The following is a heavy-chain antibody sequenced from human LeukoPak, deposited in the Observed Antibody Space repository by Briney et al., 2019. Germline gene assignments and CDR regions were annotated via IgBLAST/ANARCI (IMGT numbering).Heavy chain of an antibody. CDR3: ARGPLRLGELSLTYYFDY. J-gene: IGHJ4*02. Sequence: SETLSLTCTVSGGSISSSSYYWGWIRQPPGKGLEWIGSIYYSGSTYYNPSLKSRVTISVDTSKNQFSLKLSSVTAADTAVYYCARGPLRLGELSLTYYFDYWGQGTLVTVSS. CDR2: IYYSGST. V-gene: IGHV4-39*07. D-gene: IGHD3-16*02. CDR1: GGSISSSSYY.